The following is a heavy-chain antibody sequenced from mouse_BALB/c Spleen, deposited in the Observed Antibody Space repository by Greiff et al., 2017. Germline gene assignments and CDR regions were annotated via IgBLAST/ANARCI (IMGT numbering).Heavy chain of an antibody. J-gene: IGHJ2*01. CDR2: ISSGSSTI. Sequence: EVKLMESGGGLVQPGGSRKLSCAASGFTFSSFGMHWVRQAPEKGLEWVAYISSGSSTIYYADTVKGRFTISRDNPKNTLFLQMTSLRSEDTAMYYCAREGYYYGSSYYFDYWGQGTTLTVSS. D-gene: IGHD1-1*01. V-gene: IGHV5-17*02. CDR1: GFTFSSFG. CDR3: AREGYYYGSSYYFDY.